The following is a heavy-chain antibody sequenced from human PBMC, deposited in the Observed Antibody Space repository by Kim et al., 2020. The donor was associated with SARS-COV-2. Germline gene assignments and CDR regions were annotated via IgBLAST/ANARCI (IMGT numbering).Heavy chain of an antibody. D-gene: IGHD3-3*01. J-gene: IGHJ4*01. CDR2: INHSGST. Sequence: SETLSLTCAVYGGSFSGYYWSWIRQPPGKGLEWIGEINHSGSTNYNPSLKSRVTISVDTSKNQFSLKLSSVTAADTAVYYCARGRIIFGVVIPLYYFDY. V-gene: IGHV4-34*01. CDR1: GGSFSGYY. CDR3: ARGRIIFGVVIPLYYFDY.